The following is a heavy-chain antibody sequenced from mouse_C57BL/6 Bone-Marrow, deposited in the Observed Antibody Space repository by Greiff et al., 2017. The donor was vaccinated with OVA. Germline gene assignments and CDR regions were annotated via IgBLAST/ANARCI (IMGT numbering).Heavy chain of an antibody. J-gene: IGHJ2*01. CDR3: ARDHYGNYVDY. Sequence: EVQGVESGGGLVKPGGSLKLSCAASGFTFSSYAMSWVRQTPEKRLEWVATISDGGSYTYYPDNVKGRFPISRDNAKNNLYLQMSHLKSEDTAMYYCARDHYGNYVDYWGQGTTLTVSS. CDR2: ISDGGSYT. CDR1: GFTFSSYA. D-gene: IGHD2-1*01. V-gene: IGHV5-4*01.